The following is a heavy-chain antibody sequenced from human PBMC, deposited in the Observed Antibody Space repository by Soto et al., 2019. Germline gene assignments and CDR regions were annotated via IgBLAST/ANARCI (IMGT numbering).Heavy chain of an antibody. Sequence: ASVKVSCKASGYTFTGYYMHWVRQAPGQGLEWMGWINPNSGGTNYAQKFQGRVTMTRDTSISTAYMELSRLRSDDTAVYYCARGPITIFGVVEDYYYGMDFWGQGTTVTVSS. CDR2: INPNSGGT. J-gene: IGHJ6*02. V-gene: IGHV1-2*02. D-gene: IGHD3-3*01. CDR1: GYTFTGYY. CDR3: ARGPITIFGVVEDYYYGMDF.